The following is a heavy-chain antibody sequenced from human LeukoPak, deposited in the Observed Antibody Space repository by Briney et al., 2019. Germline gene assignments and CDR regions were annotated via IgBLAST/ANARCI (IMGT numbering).Heavy chain of an antibody. J-gene: IGHJ4*02. CDR1: GGSISSYC. CDR2: IYYSGST. CDR3: AKFQTGDVVVPVRQPRAPPPRYFDI. Sequence: PSETLSLTCTVSGGSISSYCWSWIRQPPGKGLEWIGYIYYSGSTNYNPSLKSRVTISVDTSKNQFSLKLSSVTAADTAVYYCAKFQTGDVVVPVRQPRAPPPRYFDIWGQGTLVTVSS. D-gene: IGHD2-2*01. V-gene: IGHV4-59*01.